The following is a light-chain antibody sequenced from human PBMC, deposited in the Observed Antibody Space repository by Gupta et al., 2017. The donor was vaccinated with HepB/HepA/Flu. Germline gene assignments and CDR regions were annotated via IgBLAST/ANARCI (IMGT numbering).Light chain of an antibody. CDR3: NSYTIRSTVV. Sequence: QSALTQPASVSGSPGPSITISCTGTSTDVGGYDHVSWYQQHPGKAPRLMIYDVSNRPSGVSNRFSGSKSGNTASLTISGRQAEDEAHYYCNSYTIRSTVVFGGGTKLTVL. V-gene: IGLV2-14*03. CDR1: STDVGGYDH. J-gene: IGLJ2*01. CDR2: DVS.